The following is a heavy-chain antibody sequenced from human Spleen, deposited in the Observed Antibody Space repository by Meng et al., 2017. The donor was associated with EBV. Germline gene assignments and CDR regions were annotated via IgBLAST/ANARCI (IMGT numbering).Heavy chain of an antibody. CDR1: GGTFSSHA. D-gene: IGHD3-9*01. V-gene: IGHV1-69*01. CDR3: ARLALTGYYDY. J-gene: IGHJ4*02. Sequence: QVQLVQSGAEVKKPXXXXXVSCKTSGGTFSSHAISWVRQAPGQGLEWMGVTITMFGTAKYAQKFQGRVTISADESTSTAYMELNSLRSEDTAVYYCARLALTGYYDYWGQGTLGTVSS. CDR2: TITMFGTA.